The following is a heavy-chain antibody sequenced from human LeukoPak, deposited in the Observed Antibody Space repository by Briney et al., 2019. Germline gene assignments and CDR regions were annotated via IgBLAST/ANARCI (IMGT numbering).Heavy chain of an antibody. CDR3: ASHIAVADY. CDR1: GFTFSDYY. J-gene: IGHJ4*02. D-gene: IGHD6-19*01. V-gene: IGHV4-34*01. CDR2: INHSGST. Sequence: GSLRFSCAASGFTFSDYYKSWIRQPPGKGLEWIGEINHSGSTNYNPSLKSRVTISVDTSKNQFSLKLSSVTAADTAVYYCASHIAVADYWGQGTLVTVSS.